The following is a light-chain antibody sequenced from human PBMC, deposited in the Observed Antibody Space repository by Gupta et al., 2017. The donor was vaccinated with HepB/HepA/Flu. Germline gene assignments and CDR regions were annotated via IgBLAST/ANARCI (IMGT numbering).Light chain of an antibody. V-gene: IGKV1-9*01. J-gene: IGKJ5*01. CDR3: HRHNSYLPVT. CDR2: DAS. CDR1: QDINNF. Sequence: DIQLTQTPSFLSASIGDRVTITCRARQDINNFLVCYQQKQEKAPILLIYDASTWQSGVTSRFSGSGCGTEFSLPISSRQQEDFASYYCHRHNSYLPVTFGQGTQMEIK.